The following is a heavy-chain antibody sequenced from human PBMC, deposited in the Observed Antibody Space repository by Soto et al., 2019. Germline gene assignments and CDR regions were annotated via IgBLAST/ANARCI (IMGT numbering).Heavy chain of an antibody. J-gene: IGHJ5*02. Sequence: SETLSLTCAVSGGSISSGGYSWSWIRQPPGKGLEWIGYIYHRGSTNYTPSLKSRVTIFVETSKNQISLKLSSVTAADTAVYYCARIPGPWGQGTLVTVSS. CDR1: GGSISSGGYS. CDR3: ARIPGP. D-gene: IGHD2-21*01. V-gene: IGHV4-30-2*01. CDR2: IYHRGST.